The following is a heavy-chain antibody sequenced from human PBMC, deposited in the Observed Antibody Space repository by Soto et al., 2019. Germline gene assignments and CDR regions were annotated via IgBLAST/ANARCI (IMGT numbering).Heavy chain of an antibody. CDR3: ARDLWGYCGTDCYPLDV. D-gene: IGHD2-21*02. V-gene: IGHV4-59*01. CDR1: GGSISRYY. J-gene: IGHJ6*02. CDR2: MYNTGST. Sequence: QVPLQESGPGLVKPSETLSLTCTVSGGSISRYYWSWIRQPPGKGLEWIGYMYNTGSTVYNPSFKSRVPISVDTSKNQFALKLNSVTAADTAVYYCARDLWGYCGTDCYPLDVWGQGTTVTVSS.